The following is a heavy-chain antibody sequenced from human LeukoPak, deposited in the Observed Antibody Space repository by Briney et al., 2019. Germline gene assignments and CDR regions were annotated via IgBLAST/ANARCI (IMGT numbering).Heavy chain of an antibody. V-gene: IGHV4-4*02. Sequence: SETLSLTCAVSGVSIVSNYWWNWVRQSPGKGLEWIGQIHHSGSTIYNPSLKSRVTISVDKSRSQLSLKLNSVTAADTAVYYCARSEDGYNLDYWGQGTLVIVSS. J-gene: IGHJ4*02. CDR3: ARSEDGYNLDY. D-gene: IGHD5-24*01. CDR1: GVSIVSNYW. CDR2: IHHSGST.